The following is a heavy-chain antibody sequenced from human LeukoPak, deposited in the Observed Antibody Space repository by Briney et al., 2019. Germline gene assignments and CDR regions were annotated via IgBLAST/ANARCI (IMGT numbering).Heavy chain of an antibody. Sequence: SETLSLTCTVSGGSISTYYWSWIRQPPGKGLQWIGYIYYSGSTNYNPSLKSRVTISVDTSKNQFSLKLSSVTAAETAVYYCARSQAYCSSTTCYVNWFDTWGQGTLVTVSS. CDR2: IYYSGST. CDR1: GGSISTYY. D-gene: IGHD2-2*01. V-gene: IGHV4-59*01. J-gene: IGHJ5*02. CDR3: ARSQAYCSSTTCYVNWFDT.